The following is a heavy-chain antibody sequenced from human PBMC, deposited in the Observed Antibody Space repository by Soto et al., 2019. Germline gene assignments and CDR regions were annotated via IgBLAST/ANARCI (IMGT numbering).Heavy chain of an antibody. CDR1: GGTFSSYA. CDR3: ARAPSDPGPWSGYYSYYYYYGMDV. CDR2: IIPIFGTA. J-gene: IGHJ6*02. Sequence: QVQLVQSGAEVKKPGSSVKVSCKASGGTFSSYAISWVRQAPGQGLEWMGWIIPIFGTANYAQKFQGRVTITADESTSTAYMELSSLRSEDTAVYYCARAPSDPGPWSGYYSYYYYYGMDVWGQGTTVTVSS. D-gene: IGHD3-3*01. V-gene: IGHV1-69*01.